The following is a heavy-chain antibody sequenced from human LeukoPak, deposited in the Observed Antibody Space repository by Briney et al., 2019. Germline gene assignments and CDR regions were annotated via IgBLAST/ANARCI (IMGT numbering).Heavy chain of an antibody. CDR1: GGSISSSNW. CDR3: ARDVRIAVAGTVYYYGMDV. D-gene: IGHD6-19*01. J-gene: IGHJ6*02. V-gene: IGHV4-4*02. Sequence: SETLSLTCAVSGGSISSSNWWSWVRQPPGKGLEWIGEIYHSGSTNYNPSLKSRVTISVDKSKDQFSLKLSSVTAADTAVYYCARDVRIAVAGTVYYYGMDVWGQGTTVTVSS. CDR2: IYHSGST.